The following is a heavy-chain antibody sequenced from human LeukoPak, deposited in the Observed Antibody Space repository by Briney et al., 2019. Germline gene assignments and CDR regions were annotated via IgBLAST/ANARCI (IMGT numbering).Heavy chain of an antibody. CDR2: IYYSGST. Sequence: SETLSLTCAVYGGSFSGYYWSWIRQPPGKGLEWIGYIYYSGSTNYKSSLKSRVTISVDTSKNQFSLKLSSVTAADTAVYYCTRDVGRPAAGKVHFDSWGQGTLVTVSS. J-gene: IGHJ4*02. CDR3: TRDVGRPAAGKVHFDS. CDR1: GGSFSGYY. V-gene: IGHV4-59*12. D-gene: IGHD6-13*01.